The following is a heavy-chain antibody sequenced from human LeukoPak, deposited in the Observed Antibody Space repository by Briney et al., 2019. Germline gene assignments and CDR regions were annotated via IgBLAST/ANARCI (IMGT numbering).Heavy chain of an antibody. CDR3: AKGSRGNYDY. Sequence: GGSLRLSCAASGFTFNSYAMAWVRQAPEKGLEWVSSIIDSGISTYDADSVKGRFTISRDNSKNTLYLQINSLRAEDTAVYYCAKGSRGNYDYWGRGTLVTVSS. CDR2: IIDSGIST. J-gene: IGHJ4*02. V-gene: IGHV3-23*01. CDR1: GFTFNSYA. D-gene: IGHD1-26*01.